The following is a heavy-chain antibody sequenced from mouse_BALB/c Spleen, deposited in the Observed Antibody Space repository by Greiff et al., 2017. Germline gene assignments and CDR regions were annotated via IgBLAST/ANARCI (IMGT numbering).Heavy chain of an antibody. CDR1: GFTFSDYS. CDR2: ISDGGSYT. Sequence: DVQLVESGGGLVKPGGSLKLSCAASGFTFSDYSMSWVRQTPEKRLEWVATISDGGSYTYYPDSVKGRFTISRDNAKNNLYLQMSSLTSEDTAMYYCASSDNGAWFAYWGQGTLVTVSA. CDR3: ASSDNGAWFAY. J-gene: IGHJ3*01. D-gene: IGHD1-1*01. V-gene: IGHV5-4*02.